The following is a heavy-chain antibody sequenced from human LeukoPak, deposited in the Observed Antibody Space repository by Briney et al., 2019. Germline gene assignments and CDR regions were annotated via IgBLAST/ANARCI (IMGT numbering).Heavy chain of an antibody. CDR2: AWFDGSQQ. Sequence: GTSLRLSCAASGFSFSSHGMYWVRQTPDKGLEWVGAAWFDGSQQVCADSVRGRFTVSRDNSRDIVYLQMNSLKVEDTALYYCVKGHGWNGVGEASDSWGQGTLVTVSS. V-gene: IGHV3-33*06. CDR3: VKGHGWNGVGEASDS. CDR1: GFSFSSHG. J-gene: IGHJ4*02. D-gene: IGHD3-3*01.